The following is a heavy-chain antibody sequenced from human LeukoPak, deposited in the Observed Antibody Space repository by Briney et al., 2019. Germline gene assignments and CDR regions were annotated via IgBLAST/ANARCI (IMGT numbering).Heavy chain of an antibody. J-gene: IGHJ3*02. Sequence: GGSLRLSCTVSGFTVSSNSMSWVRQAPGKGLDGVSFIYSDNTHYSHSVKGRFTISRDNSKNTLYLQMNSLRAEDTAVYYCARDGDCSGGSCYLDAFDIWGQGTMVTVSS. CDR2: IYSDNT. CDR3: ARDGDCSGGSCYLDAFDI. D-gene: IGHD2-15*01. V-gene: IGHV3-66*03. CDR1: GFTVSSNS.